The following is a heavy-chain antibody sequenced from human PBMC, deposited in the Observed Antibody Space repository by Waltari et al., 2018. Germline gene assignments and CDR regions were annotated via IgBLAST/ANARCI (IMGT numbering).Heavy chain of an antibody. CDR1: GGSISSYY. Sequence: QVQLQESGPGLVKPSETLSLTCTVSGGSISSYYWSWIRQPPGKGLEWIGYIYYSGSTNYNPSLKSRVTISVDTSKNQCSLKLSSVTAADTAVYYCARGEATTSLGYYMDVWGKGTTVTVSS. D-gene: IGHD1-1*01. J-gene: IGHJ6*03. V-gene: IGHV4-59*01. CDR3: ARGEATTSLGYYMDV. CDR2: IYYSGST.